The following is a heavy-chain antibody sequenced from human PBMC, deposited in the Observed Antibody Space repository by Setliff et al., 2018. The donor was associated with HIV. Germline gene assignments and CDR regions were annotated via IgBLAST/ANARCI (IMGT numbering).Heavy chain of an antibody. J-gene: IGHJ3*02. CDR1: GFTFSDYY. V-gene: IGHV3-11*04. CDR3: ARVGIGYDFWSGYLPFDI. Sequence: KTGGSLRLSCAASGFTFSDYYMSWIRQTPGKGLEWISYISSSGTTLYYADSVKGRFTVSRDNAKNSLYLQMISLRAEDTAVYYCARVGIGYDFWSGYLPFDIWGQGRLVTVSS. D-gene: IGHD3-3*01. CDR2: ISSSGTTL.